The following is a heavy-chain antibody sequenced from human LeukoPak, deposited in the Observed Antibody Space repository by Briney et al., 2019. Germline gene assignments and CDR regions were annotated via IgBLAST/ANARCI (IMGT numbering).Heavy chain of an antibody. Sequence: ASVKVSCKASGYTFTGYYMHWVRQAPGQGLEWMGWINPNSGGTNYAQKFQGWVTMTRDTSISTAYMELSRLRSDDTAVYYCATTKGAYHDILTGNDAFDIWGQGTMVTVSS. CDR2: INPNSGGT. V-gene: IGHV1-2*04. CDR3: ATTKGAYHDILTGNDAFDI. J-gene: IGHJ3*02. CDR1: GYTFTGYY. D-gene: IGHD3-9*01.